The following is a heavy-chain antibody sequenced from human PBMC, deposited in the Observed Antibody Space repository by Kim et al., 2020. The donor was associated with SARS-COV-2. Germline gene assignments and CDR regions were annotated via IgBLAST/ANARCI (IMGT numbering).Heavy chain of an antibody. CDR3: ARELVTMVRGVIPRTYYYYYGMDV. Sequence: GGSLRLSCAASGFTFSSYWMHWVRQAPGKGLVWVSRINSDGSSTSYADSVKGRFTISRDNAKNTLYLQMNSLRAEDTAVYYCARELVTMVRGVIPRTYYYYYGMDVWGQGTTVTVSS. D-gene: IGHD3-10*01. CDR2: INSDGSST. CDR1: GFTFSSYW. V-gene: IGHV3-74*01. J-gene: IGHJ6*02.